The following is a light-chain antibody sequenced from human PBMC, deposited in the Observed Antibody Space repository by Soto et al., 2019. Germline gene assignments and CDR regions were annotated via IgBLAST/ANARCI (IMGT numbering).Light chain of an antibody. V-gene: IGKV3-20*01. Sequence: EIVLTQYPGTLSLSPGEIATLSCRSIQSVSNNYLAWYQQKPGQAPRLLIYGASNRATGIPDRFSGSGSGTDFTLTISRLEPEDFAVYYCQQYGSSGTFGQGTKVDIK. CDR1: QSVSNNY. J-gene: IGKJ1*01. CDR3: QQYGSSGT. CDR2: GAS.